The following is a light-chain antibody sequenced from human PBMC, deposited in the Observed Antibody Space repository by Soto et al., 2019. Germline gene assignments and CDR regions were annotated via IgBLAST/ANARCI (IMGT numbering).Light chain of an antibody. CDR1: SSDVGNYNY. CDR3: SSFTSSNTHV. Sequence: QSALTQPASVSGSPGQSIPISYTGTSSDVGNYNYVSWYQHHPGKAPKLLISGVSNRPSGISNRFSGSKSGNTASLTISGLQAEDEGHYYCSSFTSSNTHVFGTGTKFT. J-gene: IGLJ1*01. V-gene: IGLV2-14*01. CDR2: GVS.